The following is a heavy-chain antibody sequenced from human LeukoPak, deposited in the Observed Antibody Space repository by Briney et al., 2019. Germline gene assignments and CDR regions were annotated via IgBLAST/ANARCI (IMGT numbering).Heavy chain of an antibody. CDR1: GGSFSGYY. CDR2: INHSGST. V-gene: IGHV4-34*01. D-gene: IGHD2-2*01. CDR3: ARGKPAADIVVVPAPNYYGMDV. J-gene: IGHJ6*02. Sequence: SETLSLTCAVYGGSFSGYYWSWNRQPPGKGLEWIGEINHSGSTNYNPSLKSRVTISVDTSKNQFSLKLSSVTAADTAVYYCARGKPAADIVVVPAPNYYGMDVWGQGTTVTVSS.